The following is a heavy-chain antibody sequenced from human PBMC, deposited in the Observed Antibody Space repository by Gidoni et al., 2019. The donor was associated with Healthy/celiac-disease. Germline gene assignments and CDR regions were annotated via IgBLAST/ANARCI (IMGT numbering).Heavy chain of an antibody. CDR3: AKDLWGRPRRGGMDV. CDR1: GFTFSSYA. J-gene: IGHJ6*02. V-gene: IGHV3-23*01. CDR2: ISGSGGST. Sequence: VQLLESGGGLVQPGGSLRLSCAASGFTFSSYAMSWVRQAPGQGLEWVSAISGSGGSTYYADSVKGRFTISRDNSKNTLYLQMNSLRAEDTAVYYCAKDLWGRPRRGGMDVWGQGTTVTVSS. D-gene: IGHD3-16*01.